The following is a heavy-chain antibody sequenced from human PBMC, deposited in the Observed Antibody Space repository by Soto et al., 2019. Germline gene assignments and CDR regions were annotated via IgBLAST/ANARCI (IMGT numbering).Heavy chain of an antibody. V-gene: IGHV3-66*01. J-gene: IGHJ6*04. CDR2: IQSGVPT. Sequence: EVQLVESGGGLVQPGGSLRLSCAASGFTVSSKYMSWVRQAPGKGLEWVSLIQSGVPTYYADSVKGRFTISRDTSENTVHLQMDSLRAEDTAVYYCARADVLCDGGRCYGVPLDVWGKWTTVTVSS. CDR3: ARADVLCDGGRCYGVPLDV. CDR1: GFTVSSKY. D-gene: IGHD2-15*01.